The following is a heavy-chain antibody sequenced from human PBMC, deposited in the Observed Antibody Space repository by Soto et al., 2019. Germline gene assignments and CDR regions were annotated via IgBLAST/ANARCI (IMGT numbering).Heavy chain of an antibody. CDR2: INHSGST. Sequence: QVQLQQWGAGLLKPSETLSLTCAVYGGSFSGYYWSWIRQPPGKGLEWIGEINHSGSTNYNPSLKSQVTISVDTSKNQFSLKLSSVTAADTAVYYCARAGSWGFMVRGVIRYYFDYWGQGTLVTVSS. D-gene: IGHD3-10*01. CDR3: ARAGSWGFMVRGVIRYYFDY. CDR1: GGSFSGYY. V-gene: IGHV4-34*01. J-gene: IGHJ4*02.